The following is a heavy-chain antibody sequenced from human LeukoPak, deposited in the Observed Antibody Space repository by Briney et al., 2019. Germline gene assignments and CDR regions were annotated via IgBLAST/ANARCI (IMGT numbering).Heavy chain of an antibody. CDR1: GGTFSSYA. CDR3: ARDMVRGVITPDAFDI. D-gene: IGHD3-10*01. Sequence: SVKVSCKASGGTFSSYAISWVRQAPGQGLEWMGGIIPIFGTANYAQKFQGRVTITADESTSTAYMELSSLRSEDTAVYYCARDMVRGVITPDAFDIWGQGTMVTVSS. V-gene: IGHV1-69*01. CDR2: IIPIFGTA. J-gene: IGHJ3*02.